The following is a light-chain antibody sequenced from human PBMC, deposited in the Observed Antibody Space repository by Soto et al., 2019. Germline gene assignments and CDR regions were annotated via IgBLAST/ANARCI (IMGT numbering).Light chain of an antibody. CDR1: HNIERW. CDR3: LQHNSFPPT. J-gene: IGKJ1*01. Sequence: IQMTQSPSTLSASVGDRVTITCRASHNIERWMAWYQQKPGKAPSLLIFDASTLHSGVPSRFSGSGSGTDFTLTISSLQPEDYATYYCLQHNSFPPTFGQGTKVDIK. CDR2: DAS. V-gene: IGKV1-5*01.